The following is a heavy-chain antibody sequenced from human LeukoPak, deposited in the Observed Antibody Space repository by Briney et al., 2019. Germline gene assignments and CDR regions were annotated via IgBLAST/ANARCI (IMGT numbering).Heavy chain of an antibody. CDR3: AKDWFYDYVWGSY. D-gene: IGHD3-16*01. Sequence: GGTLRPSCAASGFTFSNYGLSWVRQAPGKGLEWVSGITGSGGSTYYADSVKGRFTISRDNSKNTLYLQMNSLRAEDTAVYYCAKDWFYDYVWGSYWGQGTLVTVSS. V-gene: IGHV3-23*01. CDR1: GFTFSNYG. J-gene: IGHJ4*02. CDR2: ITGSGGST.